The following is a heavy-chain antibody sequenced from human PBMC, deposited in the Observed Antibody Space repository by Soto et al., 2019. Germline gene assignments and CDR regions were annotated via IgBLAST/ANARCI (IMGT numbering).Heavy chain of an antibody. CDR3: ARTRYYYDSSGPHEYTCDI. Sequence: VSVKVSCKASGYTFSSYAMHWVRQAPGQRLEWMGWINAGNGNTKYSQKFQGRVTITRDTSASTAYMDLSSLRSEDTAVYYCARTRYYYDSSGPHEYTCDIWGQGTMVTVSS. V-gene: IGHV1-3*01. J-gene: IGHJ3*02. D-gene: IGHD3-22*01. CDR2: INAGNGNT. CDR1: GYTFSSYA.